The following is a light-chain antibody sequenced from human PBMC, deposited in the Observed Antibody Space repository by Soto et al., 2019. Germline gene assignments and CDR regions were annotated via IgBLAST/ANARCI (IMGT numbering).Light chain of an antibody. CDR1: SSDVGGYNY. CDR3: SSYTSSTSHG. J-gene: IGLJ1*01. V-gene: IGLV2-14*01. CDR2: EVT. Sequence: QSVLTQPAAVSGTPGQSITISCIGTSSDVGGYNYVSWYQQHPGKAPKLMIYEVTNRPSGVSNRFSGSKSGNTASLTISGLQAEDEADYYCSSYTSSTSHGFGTWTKVTVL.